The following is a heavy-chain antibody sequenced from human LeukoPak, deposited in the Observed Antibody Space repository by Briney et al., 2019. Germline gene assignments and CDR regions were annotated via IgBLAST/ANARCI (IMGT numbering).Heavy chain of an antibody. CDR2: MNPNSGNT. Sequence: ASVKVSCKPSGYTFTSYDINWVRQATGQGLEWMGWMNPNSGNTGYAQKFQGRVTMTRNTSISTAYMELSSLRSEDTAVYYCARGMRSSSWYYRGDYGMDVWGQGTTVTVSS. J-gene: IGHJ6*02. CDR1: GYTFTSYD. D-gene: IGHD6-13*01. V-gene: IGHV1-8*01. CDR3: ARGMRSSSWYYRGDYGMDV.